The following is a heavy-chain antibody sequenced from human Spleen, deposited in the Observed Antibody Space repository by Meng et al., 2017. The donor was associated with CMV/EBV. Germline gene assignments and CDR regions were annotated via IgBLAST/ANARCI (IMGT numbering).Heavy chain of an antibody. CDR3: ARPIAAAGWFDP. CDR2: IYYSGRT. J-gene: IGHJ5*02. V-gene: IGHV4-39*01. D-gene: IGHD6-13*01. CDR1: GGPINSSSYY. Sequence: HLQESGPGLVKPSATLPPTCTVSGGPINSSSYYWGWIRQPPGKGLEWIGSIYYSGRTYYNPSLKSRVTISVDTSKNQFSLKLSSVTAADTAVYYCARPIAAAGWFDPWGQGTLVTVSS.